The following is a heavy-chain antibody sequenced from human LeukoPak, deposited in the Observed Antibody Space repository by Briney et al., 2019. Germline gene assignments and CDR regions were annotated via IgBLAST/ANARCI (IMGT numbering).Heavy chain of an antibody. CDR3: AKVGGVYSSGWYPKGWFDP. J-gene: IGHJ5*02. Sequence: GGSLRLSCAASGFTFSSHAMSWVRQAPGKGLELVSAISGSGGSTYYADSVKGRFTISRDNSKNTLYLQMNSLRAEDMAVYYCAKVGGVYSSGWYPKGWFDPWGQGTLVTVSS. CDR1: GFTFSSHA. CDR2: ISGSGGST. D-gene: IGHD6-19*01. V-gene: IGHV3-23*01.